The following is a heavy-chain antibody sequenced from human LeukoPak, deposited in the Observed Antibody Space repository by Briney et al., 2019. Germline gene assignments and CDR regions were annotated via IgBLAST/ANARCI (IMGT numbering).Heavy chain of an antibody. CDR3: ARNAYDFYYYYMDV. CDR2: IYYSGST. D-gene: IGHD3-3*01. CDR1: GGSISSYY. J-gene: IGHJ6*03. Sequence: SETLSLTCTVSGGSISSYYWSWIRQPPGKGLEWIGYIYYSGSTNYNPSLKSRVTISVDTSKNQFSLKLSSVTAADTAVYYCARNAYDFYYYYMDVWGKGTTVTVSS. V-gene: IGHV4-59*12.